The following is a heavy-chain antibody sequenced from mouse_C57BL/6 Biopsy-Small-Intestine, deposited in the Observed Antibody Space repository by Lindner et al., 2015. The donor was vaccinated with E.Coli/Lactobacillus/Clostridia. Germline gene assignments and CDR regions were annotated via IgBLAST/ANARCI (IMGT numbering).Heavy chain of an antibody. D-gene: IGHD1-1*01. Sequence: QLQESGPELVKPGASVKISCKASGYSFTDFNMRWVKQSNGKSLEWIGVINPNYGTTSYNQKFKGKATLTVDQSSSTAYMQLNSLTSEDSAVYYCARNYGSRGYFDVWGTGTTVTVSS. J-gene: IGHJ1*03. CDR1: GYSFTDFN. V-gene: IGHV1-39*01. CDR3: ARNYGSRGYFDV. CDR2: INPNYGTT.